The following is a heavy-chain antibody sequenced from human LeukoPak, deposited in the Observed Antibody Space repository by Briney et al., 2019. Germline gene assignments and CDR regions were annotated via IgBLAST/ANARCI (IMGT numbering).Heavy chain of an antibody. D-gene: IGHD7-27*01. V-gene: IGHV4-39*07. CDR2: IYSSGST. Sequence: SETLSLTCTVSGGSISSRSYYWGWIRQPPGKGLEWIGSIYSSGSTYYNPSLKSRVTISVDTSRNQFSLKLSSVTAADTAVYYCARDSTGDRAFDVWGQGTVVTVSS. CDR3: ARDSTGDRAFDV. J-gene: IGHJ3*01. CDR1: GGSISSRSYY.